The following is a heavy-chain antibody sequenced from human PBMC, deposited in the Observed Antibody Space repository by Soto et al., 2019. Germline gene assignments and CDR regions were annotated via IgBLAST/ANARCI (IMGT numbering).Heavy chain of an antibody. D-gene: IGHD3-22*01. CDR3: ARTYYYDSSGYHFDY. CDR1: GGSISSGDYY. Sequence: SETLSLTCTVSGGSISSGDYYWSWIRQPPGKGLEWIGYIYYSGSTYYNPSLKSRVTISVDTSKNQFSLKLSSVTAADTAVYYCARTYYYDSSGYHFDYWGQGTLVTVSS. CDR2: IYYSGST. V-gene: IGHV4-30-4*01. J-gene: IGHJ4*02.